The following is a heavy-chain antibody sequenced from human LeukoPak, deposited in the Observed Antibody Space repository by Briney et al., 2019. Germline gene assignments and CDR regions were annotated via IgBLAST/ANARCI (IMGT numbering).Heavy chain of an antibody. J-gene: IGHJ4*02. CDR2: IVVSSGNT. CDR1: GFTFTSSA. Sequence: PGTSVKVSCKASGFTFTSSAMQWVRQARGQRLEWIGWIVVSSGNTNYAQKFQERVTITRDMSTSTAYMELSSLRSEDTAVYYCAAWNVDTAMDPGDYWGQGTLVTVSS. D-gene: IGHD5-18*01. V-gene: IGHV1-58*02. CDR3: AAWNVDTAMDPGDY.